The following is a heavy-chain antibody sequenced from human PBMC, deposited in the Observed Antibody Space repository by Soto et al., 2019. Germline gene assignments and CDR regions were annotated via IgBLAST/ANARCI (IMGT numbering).Heavy chain of an antibody. D-gene: IGHD3-10*01. CDR1: GGSISSYY. V-gene: IGHV4-59*01. CDR3: ARGQLVRGYYYYYYMDV. Sequence: SETLSLTCTVSGGSISSYYWSWIRQPPGKGLEWIGYIYYSGSTNYNPSLKSRVTISVDTSKNQFSLKLSSVTAADTAVYYCARGQLVRGYYYYYYMDVWGKGTTVTVSS. CDR2: IYYSGST. J-gene: IGHJ6*03.